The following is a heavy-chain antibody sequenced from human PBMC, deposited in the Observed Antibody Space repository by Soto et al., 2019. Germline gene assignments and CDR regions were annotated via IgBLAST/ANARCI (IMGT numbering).Heavy chain of an antibody. CDR2: INPSGGST. CDR1: GYTFTSYY. Sequence: ASVKVSCKASGYTFTSYYMHWVRQAPGQGLEWMGIINPSGGSTSYAQKFQGRVTMTRDTSTSTVYMELSSLRSEDTAVYYCARGGITIVGVVLGIEGPDYWGQGTLVNVSS. D-gene: IGHD3-3*01. V-gene: IGHV1-46*03. J-gene: IGHJ4*02. CDR3: ARGGITIVGVVLGIEGPDY.